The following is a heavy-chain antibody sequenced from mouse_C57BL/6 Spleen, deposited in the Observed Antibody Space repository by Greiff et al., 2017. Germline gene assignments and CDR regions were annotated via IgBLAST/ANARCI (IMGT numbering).Heavy chain of an antibody. Sequence: EVKLMESGPGMVKPSQSLSPTCTVPGYSITSGYDWHWIRHFPGHKLEWMGYISYSGSTNSNPSPHLRISITHATSKNQFFLKLNSVTTEDTATEYCASSGFPSDYEYDGAAWFAYGGQGTLVTVSA. J-gene: IGHJ3*01. V-gene: IGHV3-1*01. CDR3: ASSGFPSDYEYDGAAWFAY. CDR1: GYSITSGYD. D-gene: IGHD2-4*01. CDR2: ISYSGST.